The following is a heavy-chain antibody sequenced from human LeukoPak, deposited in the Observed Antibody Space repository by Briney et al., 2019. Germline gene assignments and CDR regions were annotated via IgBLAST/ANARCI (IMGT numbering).Heavy chain of an antibody. V-gene: IGHV4-39*01. D-gene: IGHD3-10*01. Sequence: SETLSLTCTVSGGSISSSSYYWGWIRQPPGKGLEWIGSIYYSGSTYYNPSLKSRVTISVDTSKNQFSRKLSSVTAADTAVYYCARSMVRGVDWFDPWGQGTLVTVSS. J-gene: IGHJ5*02. CDR2: IYYSGST. CDR1: GGSISSSSYY. CDR3: ARSMVRGVDWFDP.